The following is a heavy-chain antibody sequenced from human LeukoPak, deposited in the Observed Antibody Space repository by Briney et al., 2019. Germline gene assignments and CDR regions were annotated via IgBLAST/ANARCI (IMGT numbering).Heavy chain of an antibody. CDR2: INHSGST. Sequence: GSLRLSCVVSGFTFSTYRMTSVRQAPGKGLEWIGEINHSGSTKHNPSLKSRVTISVDTSKNQISLKLSSVTAADTSVYYCARRTFGGVIKYWGQGTLVTVSS. D-gene: IGHD3-16*02. CDR1: GFTFSTYR. J-gene: IGHJ4*02. V-gene: IGHV4-34*01. CDR3: ARRTFGGVIKY.